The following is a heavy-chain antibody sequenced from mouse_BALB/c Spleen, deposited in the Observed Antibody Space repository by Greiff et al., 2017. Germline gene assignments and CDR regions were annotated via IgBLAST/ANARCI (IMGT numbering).Heavy chain of an antibody. CDR3: AREDYYGSSYAMDY. D-gene: IGHD1-1*01. CDR1: GFTFTSYT. V-gene: IGHV1-4*01. CDR2: INPSSGYT. Sequence: QVQLQQSGAELARPGASVKMSCKASGFTFTSYTMHWVKQRPGQGLEWIGYINPSSGYTNYNQKFKDKATLTADKSSSTAYMQLSSLTSEDSAVYYCAREDYYGSSYAMDYWGQGTSVTVSS. J-gene: IGHJ4*01.